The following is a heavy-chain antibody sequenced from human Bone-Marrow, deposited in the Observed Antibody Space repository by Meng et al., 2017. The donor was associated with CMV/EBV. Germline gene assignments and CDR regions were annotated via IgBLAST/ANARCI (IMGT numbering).Heavy chain of an antibody. V-gene: IGHV4-59*12. CDR3: ARDVGAYDFWSGYEGEFDY. CDR2: IYYSGST. Sequence: SETLSLTCTVSGGSISSYYWSWIRQPPGKGLEWIGYIYYSGSTNYNPSLKSRVTISVDTSKNQFSLKLSSVTAADTAVYYCARDVGAYDFWSGYEGEFDYWGQGTLVTVSS. J-gene: IGHJ4*02. CDR1: GGSISSYY. D-gene: IGHD3-3*01.